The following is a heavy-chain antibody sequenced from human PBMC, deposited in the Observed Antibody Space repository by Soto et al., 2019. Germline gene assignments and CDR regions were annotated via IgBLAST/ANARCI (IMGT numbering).Heavy chain of an antibody. J-gene: IGHJ4*02. D-gene: IGHD4-4*01. CDR2: ISGSGGST. V-gene: IGHV3-23*01. Sequence: VQLLESEGGLVQPGGSLRLSCAASGFPFNTYGMSWVRQAPGKGLEWVSAISGSGGSTYYADSVKGRFTISRDNSKNTLYLQMNSLRAEDTAVYYCAKAPGSYYGDFWGQGALVTVSS. CDR3: AKAPGSYYGDF. CDR1: GFPFNTYG.